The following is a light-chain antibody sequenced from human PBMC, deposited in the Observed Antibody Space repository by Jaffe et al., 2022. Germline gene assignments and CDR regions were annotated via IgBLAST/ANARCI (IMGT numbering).Light chain of an antibody. Sequence: QSVLTQPPSASGTPGQRVTISCSGSSSNIGSNTVKWYQQLPGTAPKLLIYSNNQRPSGVPDRFSGSKSGTSASLAISGLQSEDEADYYCAAWDDSLGYVFGTGTKVTVL. V-gene: IGLV1-44*01. J-gene: IGLJ1*01. CDR2: SNN. CDR1: SSNIGSNT. CDR3: AAWDDSLGYV.